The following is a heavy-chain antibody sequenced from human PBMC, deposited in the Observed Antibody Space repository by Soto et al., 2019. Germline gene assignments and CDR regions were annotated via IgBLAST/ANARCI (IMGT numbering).Heavy chain of an antibody. CDR2: IIPIFGTA. Sequence: QVQLVQSGAEVKKPGSSVKVSCKASGGTFSSYAISWVRQAPGQGLEWMGGIIPIFGTANYAQKFQGRVTITADESTGTAYMELSSLRSEDTAVYYCARSRLVRGYYYYYYGMDVWGQGTTVTVSS. D-gene: IGHD3-10*01. CDR3: ARSRLVRGYYYYYYGMDV. CDR1: GGTFSSYA. J-gene: IGHJ6*02. V-gene: IGHV1-69*01.